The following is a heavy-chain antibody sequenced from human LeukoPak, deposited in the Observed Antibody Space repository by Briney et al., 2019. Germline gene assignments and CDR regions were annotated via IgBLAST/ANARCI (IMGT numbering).Heavy chain of an antibody. CDR1: GFTVSSSY. CDR3: ARGGSGSYYHLDY. J-gene: IGHJ4*02. Sequence: GGSLRLSCAASGFTVSSSYMSWVRQPPGKGLEWVSVIYSGANTYYADSVKGRFTISRDNSKNTLYLQVNSLTAEDTAVYYCARGGSGSYYHLDYWGQGTLVTVSS. V-gene: IGHV3-53*01. CDR2: IYSGANT. D-gene: IGHD3-10*01.